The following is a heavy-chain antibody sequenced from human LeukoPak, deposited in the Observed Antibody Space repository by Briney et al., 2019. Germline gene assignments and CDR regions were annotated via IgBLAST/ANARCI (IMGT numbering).Heavy chain of an antibody. CDR2: IYNSGST. D-gene: IGHD3-10*01. J-gene: IGHJ4*02. V-gene: IGHV4-39*01. Sequence: SETLSLTCTVSGGSISSSSYYWGWIRQPPGKWLEWIGSIYNSGSTYYNPSLKSRVTISVDTSKNQFSLKLSSVTAADTAVYYCARGNDYGSGSYYNHFDYWGQGTLVTVSS. CDR1: GGSISSSSYY. CDR3: ARGNDYGSGSYYNHFDY.